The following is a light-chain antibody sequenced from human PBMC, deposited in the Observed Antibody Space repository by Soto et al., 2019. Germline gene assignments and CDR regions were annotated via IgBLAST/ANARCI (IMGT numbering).Light chain of an antibody. CDR3: MQSTQLPPT. J-gene: IGKJ5*01. V-gene: IGKV2D-29*02. Sequence: DVVMTQTPLSLSVAPGQPASSSCKSSHSLLHITGETFLFWYLQKPGQSPQLLIYEVSTRVSGVPDRFSGSGSGTDFTLEISRVETDDVGIYYCMQSTQLPPTFGQGTRLEIK. CDR1: HSLLHITGETF. CDR2: EVS.